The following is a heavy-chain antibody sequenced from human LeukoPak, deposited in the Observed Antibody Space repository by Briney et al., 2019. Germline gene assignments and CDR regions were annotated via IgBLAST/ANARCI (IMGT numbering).Heavy chain of an antibody. CDR2: INPSGGTT. V-gene: IGHV1-46*01. CDR3: ARVRGGSYQGGDY. Sequence: ASVKVSCKASGYTFTSYYIHWVRQAPGQGLEWMGIINPSGGTTTYAQNFQGRATMTRDTSTSTVYMELNSLRSDDTAVYYCARVRGGSYQGGDYWGQGTLVTVSS. J-gene: IGHJ4*02. D-gene: IGHD1-26*01. CDR1: GYTFTSYY.